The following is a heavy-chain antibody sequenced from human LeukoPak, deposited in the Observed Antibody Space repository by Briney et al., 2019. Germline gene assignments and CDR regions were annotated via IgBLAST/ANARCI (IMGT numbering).Heavy chain of an antibody. CDR2: MNPNSGNT. V-gene: IGHV1-8*01. CDR1: GYTFTSYD. Sequence: ASVKVSCEASGYTFTSYDIHWVRQATGHGLEWMGWMNPNSGNTGYAQKFQGRLTMTRNTSISTAYMELSSLRSEDTAVYYCVGYCSGGSCFDAFDIWGQGTMVTVSS. D-gene: IGHD2-15*01. CDR3: VGYCSGGSCFDAFDI. J-gene: IGHJ3*02.